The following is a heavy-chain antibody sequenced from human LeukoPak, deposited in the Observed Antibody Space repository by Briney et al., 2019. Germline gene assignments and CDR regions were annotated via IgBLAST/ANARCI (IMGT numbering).Heavy chain of an antibody. D-gene: IGHD3-22*01. J-gene: IGHJ4*02. V-gene: IGHV3-21*01. CDR1: GFTFSSYS. CDR2: ISSSSSYI. Sequence: GGSLRLSCAASGFTFSSYSMNWVRQAPGKGLEWVSSISSSSSYIYYADSVKGRFTISRDNAKNSLYLQMNSLRAEDTAVYYCASHYYDSSGYYLQAFDYWGQGTLVTVSS. CDR3: ASHYYDSSGYYLQAFDY.